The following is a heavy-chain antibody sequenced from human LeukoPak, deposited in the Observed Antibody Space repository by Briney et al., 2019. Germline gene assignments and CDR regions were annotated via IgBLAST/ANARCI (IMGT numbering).Heavy chain of an antibody. CDR2: TSSNGGST. Sequence: GGSLRLSCAASGFTFSSYAMHWVRQAPGKGLEYVSATSSNGGSTYYANSVKGRFTISRDNSKNTLYLQMGSLRAEDMAVYYCAREVIAVAGIYFDYWGQGTLVTVSS. V-gene: IGHV3-64*01. CDR1: GFTFSSYA. CDR3: AREVIAVAGIYFDY. D-gene: IGHD6-19*01. J-gene: IGHJ4*02.